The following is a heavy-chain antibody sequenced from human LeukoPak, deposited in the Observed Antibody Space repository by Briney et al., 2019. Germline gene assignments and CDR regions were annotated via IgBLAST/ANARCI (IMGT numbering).Heavy chain of an antibody. CDR1: GFIFSNYW. CDR2: INDDGRST. V-gene: IGHV3-74*01. CDR3: ARAYCGGNCYSRAMDY. Sequence: GGSLRLSCAASGFIFSNYWMHWVRHAPGKGLVWVSRINDDGRSTSYADSVKGRFTISRDNAKNTLYLQMNSLRAEDTAVYYCARAYCGGNCYSRAMDYWGQGTAVTVSS. J-gene: IGHJ4*02. D-gene: IGHD2-21*02.